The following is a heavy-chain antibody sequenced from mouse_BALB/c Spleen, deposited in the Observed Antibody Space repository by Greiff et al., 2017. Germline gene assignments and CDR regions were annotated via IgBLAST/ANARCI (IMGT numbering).Heavy chain of an antibody. J-gene: IGHJ2*01. CDR1: GYSFTSYW. CDR2: IYPGNSDT. CDR3: TRAYDGFFDY. D-gene: IGHD2-3*01. Sequence: EVQLQQSGTVLARPGASVKMSCKASGYSFTSYWMHWVKQRPGQGLEWIGAIYPGNSDTSYNQKFKGKAKLTAVTSASTAYMELSSLTNEDSAVYYCTRAYDGFFDYWGQGTTLTVSS. V-gene: IGHV1-5*01.